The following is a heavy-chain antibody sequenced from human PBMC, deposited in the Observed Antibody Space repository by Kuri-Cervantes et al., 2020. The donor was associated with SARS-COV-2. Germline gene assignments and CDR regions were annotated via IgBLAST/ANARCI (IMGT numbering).Heavy chain of an antibody. CDR3: ARHDYDSSGYYYVYYGMDV. CDR2: IDPSDSYT. J-gene: IGHJ6*02. CDR1: GYSFTSYW. Sequence: KVSCKGSGYSFTSYWISWVRQMPGKGLEWMGRIDPSDSYTNYSPSFQGHVTISADKSISIAYLQWSSLKASDTAMYYCARHDYDSSGYYYVYYGMDVWGQGTTVTVSS. D-gene: IGHD3-22*01. V-gene: IGHV5-10-1*01.